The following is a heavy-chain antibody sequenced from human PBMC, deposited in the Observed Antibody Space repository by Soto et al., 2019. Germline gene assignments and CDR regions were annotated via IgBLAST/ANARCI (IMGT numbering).Heavy chain of an antibody. D-gene: IGHD3-22*01. CDR2: IYYSGST. J-gene: IGHJ5*01. Sequence: SETLSLTCTVSGGSISSGGYYWSWIRQHPGKGLEWIGYIYYSGSTYYNPSLKSRVTISIDTSNNQFSLKLSSVTAADTAVYYWARGFYDSRGNSSPFDYWGHGILVTVS. CDR1: GGSISSGGYY. CDR3: ARGFYDSRGNSSPFDY. V-gene: IGHV4-31*03.